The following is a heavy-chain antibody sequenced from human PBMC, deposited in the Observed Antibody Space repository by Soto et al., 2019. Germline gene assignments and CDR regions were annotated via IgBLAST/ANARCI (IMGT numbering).Heavy chain of an antibody. CDR1: AFTFSSYG. D-gene: IGHD2-15*01. V-gene: IGHV3-33*01. Sequence: WGSLRLSCAASAFTFSSYGMHWFRQAPGKGLEWVAVIWYDGSNKYYADSVKGRFTIARDNSKNTLYLQMNSLRAEDTAVYYCASDIVVVVAATSDYGMDVWGQGTTVTVS. CDR3: ASDIVVVVAATSDYGMDV. CDR2: IWYDGSNK. J-gene: IGHJ6*02.